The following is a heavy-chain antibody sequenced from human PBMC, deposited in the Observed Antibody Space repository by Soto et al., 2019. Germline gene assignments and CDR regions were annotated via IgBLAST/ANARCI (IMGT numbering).Heavy chain of an antibody. CDR3: AASPSFWQNYYYGAMDV. CDR2: IYYSGST. CDR1: GGSISSRNYY. J-gene: IGHJ6*02. V-gene: IGHV4-39*07. Sequence: SETLSLTCTVSGGSISSRNYYWGWIRQPPGKGLEWIGSIYYSGSTYYNPSLKSRVTITRDLSTNTIYMDLSGLRSEDTAVYYCAASPSFWQNYYYGAMDVWGQGTTVTVSS.